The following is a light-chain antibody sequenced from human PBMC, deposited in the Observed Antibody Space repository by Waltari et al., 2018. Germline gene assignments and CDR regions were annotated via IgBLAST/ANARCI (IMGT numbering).Light chain of an antibody. CDR3: QRHDNLSYT. CDR1: RDIRNN. CDR2: DAA. V-gene: IGKV1-33*01. Sequence: DIQMTQSPSSLSASVGDRVTITCQASRDIRNNLNWYQQKPGRAPKLLIYDAAKWETGVPARFSGSGSGTHFTFTISNLQPEDIATYYCQRHDNLSYTFGQGTKLVIK. J-gene: IGKJ2*01.